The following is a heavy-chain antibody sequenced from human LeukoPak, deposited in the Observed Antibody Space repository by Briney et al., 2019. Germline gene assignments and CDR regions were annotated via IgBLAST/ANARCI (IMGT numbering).Heavy chain of an antibody. J-gene: IGHJ4*02. D-gene: IGHD3-10*01. V-gene: IGHV1-18*04. CDR1: ENTFTAYY. CDR3: ARVDHLGSVRGVNYFDY. Sequence: GASVKVSCKSSENTFTAYYIHWVRQAPGQGLEWMGWISAYNGNTNYAQKLQGRVIMTTDTSTSTAYMELRSLRSDDTAVYYCARVDHLGSVRGVNYFDYWGQGTLVTVSS. CDR2: ISAYNGNT.